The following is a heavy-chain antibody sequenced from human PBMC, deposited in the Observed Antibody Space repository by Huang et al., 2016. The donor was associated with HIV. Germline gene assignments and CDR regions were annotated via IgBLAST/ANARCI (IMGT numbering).Heavy chain of an antibody. D-gene: IGHD3-22*01. V-gene: IGHV4-30-4*08. CDR3: ARSLYDASGSSLNYFDY. CDR1: GGFIRSGGYY. CDR2: IYYKGRT. Sequence: QVQLQESGPGLVKPSQTLSLTCTVSGGFIRSGGYYWSWIRQPPGKGLAWIGNIYYKGRTYYNPSLRSRVSISVDTSKNQFSLKLTSVTAADTAVFFCARSLYDASGSSLNYFDYWGQGTLVTVSS. J-gene: IGHJ4*02.